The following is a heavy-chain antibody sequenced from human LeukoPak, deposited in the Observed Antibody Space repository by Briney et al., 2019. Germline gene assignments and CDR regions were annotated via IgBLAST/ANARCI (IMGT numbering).Heavy chain of an antibody. CDR1: GYTFTSYY. CDR3: AALHEVFDY. D-gene: IGHD4-11*01. Sequence: ASVKVSCKASGYTFTSYYMHWVRQAPGKGLEWMGGFDPEDGETIYAQKFQGRVTMTEDTSTDTAYMELSSLRSEDTAVYYCAALHEVFDYWGQGTLVTVSS. CDR2: FDPEDGET. J-gene: IGHJ4*02. V-gene: IGHV1-24*01.